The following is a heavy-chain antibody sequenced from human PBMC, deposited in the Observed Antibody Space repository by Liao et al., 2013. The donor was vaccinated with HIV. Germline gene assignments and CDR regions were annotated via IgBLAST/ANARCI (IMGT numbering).Heavy chain of an antibody. D-gene: IGHD3-3*01. J-gene: IGHJ3*02. Sequence: QLQLQESGPGLVKPSETLSLMCTVSGGSINSGLYYWGWIRQPPGKGLEWIGTVSYSGSTYYNPSLNSRVIISVDTSKKQFSLKLNSVTAADTAVYYCAARITIFGVVIPHAFDIWGQGTMVTVSS. V-gene: IGHV4-39*07. CDR1: GGSINSGLYY. CDR3: AARITIFGVVIPHAFDI. CDR2: VSYSGST.